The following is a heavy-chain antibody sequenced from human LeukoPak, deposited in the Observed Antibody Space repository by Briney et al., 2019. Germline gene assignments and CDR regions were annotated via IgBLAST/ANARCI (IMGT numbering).Heavy chain of an antibody. V-gene: IGHV3-30*04. CDR1: GFTFSSYA. CDR3: ARVGGSPNYYFDY. CDR2: ISYDGSNK. D-gene: IGHD1-26*01. J-gene: IGHJ4*02. Sequence: GRSLRLSCAASGFTFSSYAMHWVRQAPGKGLEWVAVISYDGSNKYYADSVKGRFTISRDNSKNTLYLQMNSLRAEDTAVYYCARVGGSPNYYFDYWGQGTLVTVSS.